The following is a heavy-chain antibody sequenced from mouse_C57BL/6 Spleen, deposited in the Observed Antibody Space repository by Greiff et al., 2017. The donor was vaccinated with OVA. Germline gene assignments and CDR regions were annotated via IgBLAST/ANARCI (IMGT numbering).Heavy chain of an antibody. CDR3: DRLYDGYHYAMDY. Sequence: VQLKESGPGLVAPSQSLSITCTVSGFSLTSYAISWVRQPPGQGLEWLGVIWTGGGTTYNSALKSRLSISKDNSKSQVFLKINSLQTDETDRYYCDRLYDGYHYAMDYWGQGTSVTVSS. CDR1: GFSLTSYA. D-gene: IGHD2-3*01. J-gene: IGHJ4*01. V-gene: IGHV2-9-1*01. CDR2: IWTGGGT.